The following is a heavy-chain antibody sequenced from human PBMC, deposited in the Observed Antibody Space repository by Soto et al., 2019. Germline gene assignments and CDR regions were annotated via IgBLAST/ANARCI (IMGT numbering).Heavy chain of an antibody. Sequence: QVQLVQSGAEVKKPGASVKVSCKASGYSFITSYHMHWVRQAPGQGLEWMGIINPTGSMTRYSQKFQGRLTMTSDTSTATDDMELSNLTSEDSAVYFCARDTGYDHDAFDIWGQGTRVTVAS. D-gene: IGHD5-12*01. CDR1: GYSFITSYH. CDR2: INPTGSMT. CDR3: ARDTGYDHDAFDI. J-gene: IGHJ3*02. V-gene: IGHV1-46*01.